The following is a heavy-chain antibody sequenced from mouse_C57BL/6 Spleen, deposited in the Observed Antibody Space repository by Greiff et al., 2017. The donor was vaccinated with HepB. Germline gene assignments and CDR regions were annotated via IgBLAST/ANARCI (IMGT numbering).Heavy chain of an antibody. CDR3: ARESGDYYFDY. J-gene: IGHJ2*01. V-gene: IGHV1-54*01. CDR2: INPGSGGT. Sequence: VQLQQSGAELVRPGTSVKVSCKASGYAFTNYLIEWVKQRPGQGLEWIGVINPGSGGTNYNEKFKGKATLTADKSSSTAYMQPSSLTSEDSAVYFCARESGDYYFDYWGQGTTLTVSS. CDR1: GYAFTNYL. D-gene: IGHD3-2*02.